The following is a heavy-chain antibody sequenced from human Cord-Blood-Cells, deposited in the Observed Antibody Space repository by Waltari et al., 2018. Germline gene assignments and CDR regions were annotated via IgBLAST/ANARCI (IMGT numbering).Heavy chain of an antibody. J-gene: IGHJ3*02. Sequence: QVQLQESGPGLVKPSETLSLTCTVSGGSISSYYWSWIRQPPGKGLEWIGYIYYSGSTNYNPSLKSRVTISVDTSKNQFSLKLSSVTAADTAVYYCARVPLTGDLGAFDIWGQGTMVTVSS. CDR1: GGSISSYY. CDR2: IYYSGST. V-gene: IGHV4-59*01. CDR3: ARVPLTGDLGAFDI. D-gene: IGHD7-27*01.